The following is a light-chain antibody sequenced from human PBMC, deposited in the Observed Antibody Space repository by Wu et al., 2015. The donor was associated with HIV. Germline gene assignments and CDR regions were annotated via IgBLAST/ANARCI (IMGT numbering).Light chain of an antibody. J-gene: IGKJ5*01. CDR3: LQSGNWPLT. V-gene: IGKV3-11*01. Sequence: EIVLTQSPATLSLSPGERATLSCRASQSVSSYLAWYQQKPGQAPRLFIYDASNRATGTAARFSGSGSGTDFTLTISSLEPEDFAVYYCLQSGNWPLTFGQGTRLEIK. CDR1: QSVSSY. CDR2: DAS.